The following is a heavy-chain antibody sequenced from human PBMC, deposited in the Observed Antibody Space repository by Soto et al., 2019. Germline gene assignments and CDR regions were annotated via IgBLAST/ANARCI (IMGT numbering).Heavy chain of an antibody. Sequence: PGGSLRLSCAASGFTFSSYAMSWVRQAPGKGLEWVSAISGSGGSTYYADSVKGRFTISRDNSKNTLYLQMNSLRAEDTAVYYCAKDSGPYSSGWYMAWGQGTLVTVSS. CDR3: AKDSGPYSSGWYMA. J-gene: IGHJ5*02. D-gene: IGHD6-19*01. V-gene: IGHV3-23*01. CDR2: ISGSGGST. CDR1: GFTFSSYA.